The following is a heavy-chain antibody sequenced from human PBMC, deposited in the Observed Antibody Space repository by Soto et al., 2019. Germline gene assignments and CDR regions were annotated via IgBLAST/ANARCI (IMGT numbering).Heavy chain of an antibody. J-gene: IGHJ4*02. CDR1: GFTFSSYS. CDR3: ARFFGSGFDY. CDR2: ISTSGATR. V-gene: IGHV3-48*02. D-gene: IGHD6-19*01. Sequence: GGSLRLSCAASGFTFSSYSMNWVRQAPGKGLEWVSSISTSGATRYYADSVKGRFTISRDNAKTSLYLQMDSLRNEDTAVYYCARFFGSGFDYWGQGTLVTVSS.